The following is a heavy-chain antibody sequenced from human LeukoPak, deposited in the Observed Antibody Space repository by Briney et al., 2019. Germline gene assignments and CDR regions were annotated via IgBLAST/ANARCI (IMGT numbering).Heavy chain of an antibody. V-gene: IGHV3-74*01. D-gene: IGHD4-11*01. Sequence: GGSLRLSCAASGFTFRYYWMHWVRQAPGKGLVWVSRISSDGSTTDYLDSVKGRFTISRDNAKNTLLLQMDSLRAEDTAVYYCARDLFTVTTSRDYWGQGTLVTVSS. J-gene: IGHJ4*02. CDR2: ISSDGSTT. CDR1: GFTFRYYW. CDR3: ARDLFTVTTSRDY.